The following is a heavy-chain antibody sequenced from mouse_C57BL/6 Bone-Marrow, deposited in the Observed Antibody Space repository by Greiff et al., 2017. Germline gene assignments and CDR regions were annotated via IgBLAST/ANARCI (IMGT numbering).Heavy chain of an antibody. CDR1: DYTFTNYD. CDR3: GRSPAYGSRWYLDV. V-gene: IGHV1S56*01. J-gene: IGHJ1*01. CDR2: IFPGDGRT. Sequence: QVQLQQSGADLVKPGASLKLSCKASDYTFTNYDIHWVRQRPEQGLEWIGWIFPGDGRTEYNERFKGKATLTTDKSSSTAYMQLSRLTSEDSAVYFGGRSPAYGSRWYLDVWGAGTTVTGSS. D-gene: IGHD1-1*01.